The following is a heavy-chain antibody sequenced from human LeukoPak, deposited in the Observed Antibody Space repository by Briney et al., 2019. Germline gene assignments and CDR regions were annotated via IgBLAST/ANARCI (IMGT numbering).Heavy chain of an antibody. V-gene: IGHV1-8*01. Sequence: ASVKVSCKASGYSFSSYDINWVRQATGQGLEWMGWMNPNSGHTVYAQKFQARVTMTRNTSKSTAYLELSSLRSEDTAVYYCARPLVTTVAGTYYFDYWGQGTLVTVSS. CDR2: MNPNSGHT. D-gene: IGHD3-9*01. CDR1: GYSFSSYD. J-gene: IGHJ4*02. CDR3: ARPLVTTVAGTYYFDY.